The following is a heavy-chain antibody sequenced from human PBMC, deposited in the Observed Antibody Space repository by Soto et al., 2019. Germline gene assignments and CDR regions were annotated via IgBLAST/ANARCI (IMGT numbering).Heavy chain of an antibody. D-gene: IGHD3-16*01. CDR3: AKQFDGPQSRDDY. CDR2: ISGSGGST. Sequence: GGSLRLSCAASGFTFSSYAISWVRQAPEKGLEWVSAISGSGGSTYYADSVRGRLTISRDNSKNTLYLQMNSLRAEDTAVYYCAKQFDGPQSRDDYWCQGTLVNVSS. V-gene: IGHV3-23*01. CDR1: GFTFSSYA. J-gene: IGHJ4*02.